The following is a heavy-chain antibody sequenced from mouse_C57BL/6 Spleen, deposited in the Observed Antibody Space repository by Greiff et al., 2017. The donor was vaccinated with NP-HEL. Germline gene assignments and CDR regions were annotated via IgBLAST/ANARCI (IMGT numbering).Heavy chain of an antibody. V-gene: IGHV1-82*01. CDR3: AREAFTTVVAYYAMDY. J-gene: IGHJ4*01. Sequence: QVQLQHSGPELVKPGASVKISCKASGYAFSSSWMNWVKQRPGKGLEWIGRIYPGDGDTNYNGKFKGKATLTADKSSSTAYMQLSSLTSEDSAVYFCAREAFTTVVAYYAMDYWGQGTSVTVSS. D-gene: IGHD1-1*01. CDR2: IYPGDGDT. CDR1: GYAFSSSW.